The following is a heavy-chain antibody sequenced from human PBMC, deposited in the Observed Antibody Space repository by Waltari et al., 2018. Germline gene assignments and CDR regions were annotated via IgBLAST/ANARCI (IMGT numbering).Heavy chain of an antibody. Sequence: QLQLQESGPGLVKPSETLSLTCTVSGGSISSSSYYWGWIRQPPGKGLEWIGSNYYSGSTYYTPSLKSRVTISVDTSKNQFSLKLSSVTAADTAVYYCAREGGVIAAAGWDAFDIWGQGTMVTVSS. J-gene: IGHJ3*02. CDR3: AREGGVIAAAGWDAFDI. D-gene: IGHD6-13*01. V-gene: IGHV4-39*07. CDR1: GGSISSSSYY. CDR2: NYYSGST.